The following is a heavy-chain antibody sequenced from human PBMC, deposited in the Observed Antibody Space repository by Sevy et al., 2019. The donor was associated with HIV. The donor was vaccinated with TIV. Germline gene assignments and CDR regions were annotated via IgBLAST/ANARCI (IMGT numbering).Heavy chain of an antibody. J-gene: IGHJ4*02. CDR3: ATGDILTGYSFDY. Sequence: ASVKVSCKVSGYTLTELSMHWVRQAPGKGLEWMGGFDPEDGETIYAQKFQGRVTMTEDTSTDTAYMELSSLRSEDMAVYYCATGDILTGYSFDYWGQGTLVTVSS. D-gene: IGHD3-9*01. CDR2: FDPEDGET. V-gene: IGHV1-24*01. CDR1: GYTLTELS.